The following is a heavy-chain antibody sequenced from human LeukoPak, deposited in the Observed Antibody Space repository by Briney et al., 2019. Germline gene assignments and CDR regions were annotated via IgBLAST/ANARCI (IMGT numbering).Heavy chain of an antibody. CDR3: ARQNNYFDP. CDR1: GGSISSGGYY. J-gene: IGHJ5*02. D-gene: IGHD4-11*01. CDR2: IYHSGST. V-gene: IGHV4-30-2*01. Sequence: SETLSLTCTVAGGSISSGGYYWSWIRQPPGKGLEWIGYIYHSGSTYYNPSLKSRVTISVDRSKNQFSLKLSSVTAADTAVYYCARQNNYFDPWGQGTLVTVSS.